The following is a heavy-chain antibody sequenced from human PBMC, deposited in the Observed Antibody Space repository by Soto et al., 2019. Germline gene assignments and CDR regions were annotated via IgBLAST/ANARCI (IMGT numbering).Heavy chain of an antibody. CDR1: VGSISSYY. J-gene: IGHJ5*02. D-gene: IGHD6-19*01. CDR3: ARGGLAVAEDGWFEP. V-gene: IGHV4-59*01. Sequence: SETLSLTCTFSVGSISSYYWSCIRHPPGKGLEWIGYIYYSGSTNYNPSLKSRVTISVDTSKNQFSLKLSSVTAADTAVYYCARGGLAVAEDGWFEPLGQGTLFIVS. CDR2: IYYSGST.